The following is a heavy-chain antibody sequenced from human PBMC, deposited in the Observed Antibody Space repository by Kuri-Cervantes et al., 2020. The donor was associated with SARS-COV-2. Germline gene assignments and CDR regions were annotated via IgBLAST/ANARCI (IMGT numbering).Heavy chain of an antibody. CDR3: ARGGRYCSSTSCYAHDY. CDR1: GFTFSDSA. D-gene: IGHD2-2*01. Sequence: GGSLRLSCAASGFTFSDSAMHWVRQAPGKGLEWVAVISYDGSNKYYADSVKGRFTISRDNSKNTLYLQMNSLRAEDTAVYYCARGGRYCSSTSCYAHDYWGQGTLVTVSS. CDR2: ISYDGSNK. V-gene: IGHV3-30*04. J-gene: IGHJ4*02.